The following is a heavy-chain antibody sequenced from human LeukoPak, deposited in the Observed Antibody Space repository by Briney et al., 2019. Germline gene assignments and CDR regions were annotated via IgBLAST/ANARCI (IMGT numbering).Heavy chain of an antibody. CDR2: INPSGGST. Sequence: ASVKVSCKASGYTFTSYYMHWVRQALGQGLEWMGIINPSGGSTSYAQKFQGRVTMTRDTSTSTVYMELSSLRSEDTAVYYCARARESIAVAGTDYYYYMDVWGKGTTVTISS. CDR3: ARARESIAVAGTDYYYYMDV. D-gene: IGHD6-19*01. J-gene: IGHJ6*03. V-gene: IGHV1-46*01. CDR1: GYTFTSYY.